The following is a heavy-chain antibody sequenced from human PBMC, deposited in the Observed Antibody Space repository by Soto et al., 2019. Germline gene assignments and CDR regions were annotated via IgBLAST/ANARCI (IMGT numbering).Heavy chain of an antibody. V-gene: IGHV4-61*01. J-gene: IGHJ5*02. D-gene: IGHD3-10*01. CDR3: ARGYRSGSYSFDP. Sequence: QVQLQESGPGLVKPSETLSLTCTVSGGSVSTAIYYWNWIRQFPGKGLEWVGNVYYSGSTNYNPALKSRRSISIDTSQNQFSLGLTSVTAADTAVYFCARGYRSGSYSFDPWGPGTLVTVSS. CDR1: GGSVSTAIYY. CDR2: VYYSGST.